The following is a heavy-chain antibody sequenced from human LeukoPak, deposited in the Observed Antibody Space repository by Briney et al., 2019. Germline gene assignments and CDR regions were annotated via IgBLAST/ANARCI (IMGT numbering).Heavy chain of an antibody. V-gene: IGHV4-31*03. J-gene: IGHJ5*02. CDR2: IYDSGIT. D-gene: IGHD5-18*01. CDR3: ARDGGGVGYSYVIDL. Sequence: PSETLSLTCTVSGDSISGGGYYWIWIRQHPGRGLEWIGYIYDSGITYYSPFLESRVSMSIDTSKNQFSLKLRSVTAADTAVYYCARDGGGVGYSYVIDLWGRGTLSPSPQ. CDR1: GDSISGGGYY.